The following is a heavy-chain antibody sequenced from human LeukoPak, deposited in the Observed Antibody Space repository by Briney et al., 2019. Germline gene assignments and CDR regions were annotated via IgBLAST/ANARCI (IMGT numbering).Heavy chain of an antibody. CDR2: IYPGDSDT. CDR1: GYSFTTYW. J-gene: IGHJ6*03. CDR3: ARLGEAWLVSHYYFYMDV. V-gene: IGHV5-51*01. D-gene: IGHD6-19*01. Sequence: PGESLKISCKGSGYSFTTYWLAWVRQMPGKGLEWMGIIYPGDSDTRYSPSFQGQVTISADKSISTAYLQWSSLKASDTAMYYCARLGEAWLVSHYYFYMDVWGKGTTVTVSS.